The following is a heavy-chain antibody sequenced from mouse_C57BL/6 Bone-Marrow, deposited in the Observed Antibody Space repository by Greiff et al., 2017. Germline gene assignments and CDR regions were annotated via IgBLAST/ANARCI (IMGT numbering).Heavy chain of an antibody. CDR2: IDPENGDT. Sequence: EVQLQQSGAELVRPGASVKLSCTASGFNIKDDYMYWVKQRPEQGLEWIGWIDPENGDTEYASKFQGKATITADTSSNTAYLQRSSLTSEDTAVYYCTTPYYSNPFADWGQGTLVTVSA. CDR1: GFNIKDDY. J-gene: IGHJ3*01. D-gene: IGHD2-5*01. CDR3: TTPYYSNPFAD. V-gene: IGHV14-4*01.